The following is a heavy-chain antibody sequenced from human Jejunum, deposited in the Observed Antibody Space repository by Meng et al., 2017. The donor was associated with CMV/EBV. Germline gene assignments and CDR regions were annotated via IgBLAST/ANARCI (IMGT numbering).Heavy chain of an antibody. D-gene: IGHD3-22*01. CDR2: INHSRGT. CDR3: ARGNYDSSGYYLDY. Sequence: QVQLTQWGAGLLKPSETLSLNCAVYGGSFSGYYWSWIRQPPGKGLEWIGEINHSRGTKYNPSLKSRVTISADTSKNQFSLKLTSVTAADTAVYYCARGNYDSSGYYLDYWGQGTLVTVSS. J-gene: IGHJ4*02. V-gene: IGHV4-34*01. CDR1: GGSFSGYY.